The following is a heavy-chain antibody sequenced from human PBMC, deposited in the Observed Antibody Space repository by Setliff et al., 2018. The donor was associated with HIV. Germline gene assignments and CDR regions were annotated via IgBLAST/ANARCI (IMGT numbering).Heavy chain of an antibody. CDR3: ARPGSSSYYYAMDV. J-gene: IGHJ6*02. D-gene: IGHD3-10*01. CDR2: IYNRGRT. Sequence: SETLSLTCTVSGGSISSHYWSWIRQSPGKGLEWIGSIYNRGRTSYSPSLKSRVTISVDTSKNQLSLILTSVTAADTAVYYCARPGSSSYYYAMDVWGLGTTVTVSS. CDR1: GGSISSHY. V-gene: IGHV4-59*11.